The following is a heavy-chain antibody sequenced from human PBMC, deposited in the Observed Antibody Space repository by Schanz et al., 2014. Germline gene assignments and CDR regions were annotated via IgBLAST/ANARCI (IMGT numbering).Heavy chain of an antibody. CDR2: ISGNGHNT. CDR1: RFTFSNYA. Sequence: EVQLVESGGGLVQPGGSLRLSCAASRFTFSNYAMSWVRQAPGKGLQWVSAISGNGHNTYYADAVRGRFTISRDNSRNTMYLLMNSLRADDTAVYYCARDRWDWNNAFDIWGQGTMVTVSS. V-gene: IGHV3-23*04. J-gene: IGHJ3*02. D-gene: IGHD1-1*01. CDR3: ARDRWDWNNAFDI.